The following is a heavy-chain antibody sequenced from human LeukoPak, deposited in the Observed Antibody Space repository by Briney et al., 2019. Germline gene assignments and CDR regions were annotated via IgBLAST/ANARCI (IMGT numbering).Heavy chain of an antibody. CDR1: GFTVSSNY. V-gene: IGHV3-53*01. J-gene: IGHJ4*02. CDR2: IYSGGST. Sequence: GGSLRLSCAASGFTVSSNYTSWVRQAPGKGLEWVSVIYSGGSTYYADSVKGRFTISRDNSKNTLYLQMNSLRPEDTAVYYCAREGGSSYSRPFDYWGQGTLVTVSS. D-gene: IGHD5-18*01. CDR3: AREGGSSYSRPFDY.